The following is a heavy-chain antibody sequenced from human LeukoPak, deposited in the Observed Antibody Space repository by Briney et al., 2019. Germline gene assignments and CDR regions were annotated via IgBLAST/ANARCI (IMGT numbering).Heavy chain of an antibody. CDR3: ARLGGPFDY. J-gene: IGHJ4*02. D-gene: IGHD2-15*01. Sequence: SETLSLTCTVSGGSISSSSYYWGWIRQPPGKGLEWIGSICYSGSTYYNPSLKSRVTISVDTSKNQFSLKLSSVTPADTAVYYCARLGGPFDYWGQGTLVTVSS. CDR1: GGSISSSSYY. V-gene: IGHV4-39*01. CDR2: ICYSGST.